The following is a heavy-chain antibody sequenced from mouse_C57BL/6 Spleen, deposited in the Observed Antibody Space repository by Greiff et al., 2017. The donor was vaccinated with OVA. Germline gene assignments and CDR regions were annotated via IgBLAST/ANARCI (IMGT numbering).Heavy chain of an antibody. D-gene: IGHD2-5*01. CDR3: ARDPPYSNYWYFDV. Sequence: QVQLQQPGAELVKPGASVKMSCKASGYTFTSYWITWVKQRPGQGLEWIGDIYPGSGSTNYNEKFKSKATLTVDTSSSTAYMQLSSLTSEDSAVYYCARDPPYSNYWYFDVWGTGTTVTVSS. J-gene: IGHJ1*03. V-gene: IGHV1-55*01. CDR2: IYPGSGST. CDR1: GYTFTSYW.